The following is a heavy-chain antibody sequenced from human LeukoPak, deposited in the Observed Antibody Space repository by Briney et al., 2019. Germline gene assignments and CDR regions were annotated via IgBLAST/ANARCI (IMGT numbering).Heavy chain of an antibody. CDR1: GYTFPSYG. J-gene: IGHJ4*02. CDR2: INPYNANT. CDR3: ARDRSDSGDYVLLAS. Sequence: GASVKVSCKASGYTFPSYGISWVRQAPGQGLEWMGWINPYNANTNYAQKVQGRVTMTTDTSTSTAYMELGSLRSDDTAVYYCARDRSDSGDYVLLASWGQGTLVTVSS. D-gene: IGHD4-17*01. V-gene: IGHV1-18*01.